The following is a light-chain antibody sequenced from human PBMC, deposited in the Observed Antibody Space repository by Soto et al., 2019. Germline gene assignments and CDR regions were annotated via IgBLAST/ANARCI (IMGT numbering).Light chain of an antibody. CDR1: SSDIGRYNY. V-gene: IGLV2-14*01. J-gene: IGLJ3*02. Sequence: QSALTQPASASGSPGQSITISCTGTSSDIGRYNYVSWYQQHPGKAPQLIIYEVFNRPSGIANRLSGSKSGNTASLTISGIQAEDEADYYCSSYSLSAWVFGGGTQLPVL. CDR2: EVF. CDR3: SSYSLSAWV.